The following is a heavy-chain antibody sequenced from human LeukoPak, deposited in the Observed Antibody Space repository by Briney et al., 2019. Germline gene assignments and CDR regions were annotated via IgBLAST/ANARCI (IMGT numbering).Heavy chain of an antibody. CDR2: IKQDGSEQ. Sequence: GGSLRLSCVASGFTFSSYWMSWVRQAPGKGLEWVANIKQDGSEQYYVDSVRGRFTFSRDNAKNSLYLQMSSLRAEDTAVYYCARYCSTTSCYRGFDPWGQGTLVTVSS. CDR3: ARYCSTTSCYRGFDP. J-gene: IGHJ5*02. V-gene: IGHV3-7*01. CDR1: GFTFSSYW. D-gene: IGHD2-2*01.